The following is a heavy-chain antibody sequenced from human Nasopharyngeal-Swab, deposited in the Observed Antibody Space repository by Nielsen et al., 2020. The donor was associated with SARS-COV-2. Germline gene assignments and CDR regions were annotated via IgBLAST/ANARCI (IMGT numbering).Heavy chain of an antibody. CDR2: ISYDGSNK. Sequence: GESLKISCAASGFTFSSYGMHWARQAPGKGLEWVAVISYDGSNKYYADSVKGRFTVSRDNSKNTLYLQMNSLRAEDTAVYYCAKEPGVLWFGELFSYGMDVWGQGTTVTVSS. D-gene: IGHD3-10*01. V-gene: IGHV3-30*18. CDR3: AKEPGVLWFGELFSYGMDV. CDR1: GFTFSSYG. J-gene: IGHJ6*02.